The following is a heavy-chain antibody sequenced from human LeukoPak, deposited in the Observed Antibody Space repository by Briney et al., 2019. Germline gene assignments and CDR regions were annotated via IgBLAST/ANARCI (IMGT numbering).Heavy chain of an antibody. CDR2: IIPIFGTG. D-gene: IGHD2-15*01. J-gene: IGHJ6*03. Sequence: ASVKVSCKTSGGTFRNYGFTWVRQAPGQGLEWMGGIIPIFGTGKYAQKFQGRVTVIADEFTSTAYMELSSLRSEDTAVYYCASRYCSGGSCFSREYYYYNMDLWGKGTTVTVSS. V-gene: IGHV1-69*13. CDR3: ASRYCSGGSCFSREYYYYNMDL. CDR1: GGTFRNYG.